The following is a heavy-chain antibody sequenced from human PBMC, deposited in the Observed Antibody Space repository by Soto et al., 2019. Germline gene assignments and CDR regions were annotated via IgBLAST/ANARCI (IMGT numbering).Heavy chain of an antibody. CDR1: GGYISSYF. CDR2: IYHSGST. CDR3: ARLPSSSYYDFWSGYGMDV. V-gene: IGHV4-59*08. Sequence: PSETLSLTCTVSGGYISSYFWSWIRQPPGKGLEWIGCIYHSGSTYYNPSLKSRATISVDTSKNQFSLKLSSVTAADTAVYYCARLPSSSYYDFWSGYGMDVWGQGTTVTVSS. D-gene: IGHD3-3*01. J-gene: IGHJ6*02.